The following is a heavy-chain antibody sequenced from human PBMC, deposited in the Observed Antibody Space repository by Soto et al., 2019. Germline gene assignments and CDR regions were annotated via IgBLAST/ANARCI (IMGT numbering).Heavy chain of an antibody. V-gene: IGHV4-34*12. J-gene: IGHJ6*02. CDR2: IIHSERT. Sequence: SETLSLTCAVYGGSFSAYYWSWVRQPPGKGLEWIGEIIHSERTKYNPSLKSRVTISVDTSKNQFSLKLSSVTAADTAVYYCARQRPTDGRWEFANYYGMDVWGQGTPVTVSS. CDR1: GGSFSAYY. CDR3: ARQRPTDGRWEFANYYGMDV. D-gene: IGHD1-26*01.